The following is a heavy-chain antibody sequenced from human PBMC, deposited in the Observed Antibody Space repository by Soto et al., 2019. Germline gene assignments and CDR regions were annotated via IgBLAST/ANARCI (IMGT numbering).Heavy chain of an antibody. CDR2: IDKVGTDS. V-gene: IGHV3-74*01. J-gene: IGHJ6*03. Sequence: EVQLVESGGGLVQLGGSLRLSCAASEFTFSGRSVHWVRQAPGKGLVWVSGIDKVGTDSPYADSVKGRFTSSRDNAKNTVYLQRNTLRVEDTAVYYCARGWFGPDVWGKGTTVTVSS. CDR3: ARGWFGPDV. CDR1: EFTFSGRS. D-gene: IGHD3-10*01.